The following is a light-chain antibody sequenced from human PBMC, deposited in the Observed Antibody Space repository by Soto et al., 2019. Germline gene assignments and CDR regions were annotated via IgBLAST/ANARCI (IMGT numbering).Light chain of an antibody. CDR2: GAS. J-gene: IGKJ4*01. Sequence: DIVLTQSPGTLSLSPGERATLSCRASQSVSSSYLAWYQQKTGQAPRLLIYGASSRATGSPDRISGSGSATDVSLLISSSQPEDVAVYYCQQYCSSPRLTFGGGTKVEIK. CDR1: QSVSSSY. V-gene: IGKV3-20*01. CDR3: QQYCSSPRLT.